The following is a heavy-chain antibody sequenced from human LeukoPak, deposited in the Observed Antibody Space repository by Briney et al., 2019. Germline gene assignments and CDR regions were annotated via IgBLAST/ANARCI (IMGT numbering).Heavy chain of an antibody. CDR2: IRSKANSYAT. CDR3: TSLTSWPAGLG. CDR1: GFTFSGSA. V-gene: IGHV3-73*01. D-gene: IGHD2-2*01. Sequence: GGSLKLSCAASGFTFSGSAMHWVRQASGKGLEWVGRIRSKANSYATAYAASVKGRFTISRDDSKNTAYLQMNSLKTEDTAVYYCTSLTSWPAGLGWGQGTLVTVSS. J-gene: IGHJ4*02.